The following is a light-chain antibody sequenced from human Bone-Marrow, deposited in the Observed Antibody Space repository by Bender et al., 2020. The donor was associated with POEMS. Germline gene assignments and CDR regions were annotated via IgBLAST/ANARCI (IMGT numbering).Light chain of an antibody. V-gene: IGLV2-23*01. Sequence: QSALTQPASVSGSPGQSITISCTGTSSDVGSYNLVSWYQQHPGKAPKLMIYEGSKRPSGVSNRFSGSKSGYTPSLTISGLQAEDEGDYYCQSYDNSLGGWVFGGGTKLTVL. CDR2: EGS. CDR3: QSYDNSLGGWV. J-gene: IGLJ3*02. CDR1: SSDVGSYNL.